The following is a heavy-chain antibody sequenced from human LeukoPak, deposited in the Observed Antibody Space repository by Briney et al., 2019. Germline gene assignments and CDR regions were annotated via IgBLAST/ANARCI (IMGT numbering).Heavy chain of an antibody. Sequence: ASVKVSCKTSGYIFTDYYIHWVRQAPGQGLEWMGILNSSGGSTTYAQKVQGRITMTRDASTSTVYMELSSLRSEDTAVYYCAREYRRDGYNSHYYYYGMDVWGQGTTVTVSS. CDR3: AREYRRDGYNSHYYYYGMDV. J-gene: IGHJ6*02. CDR2: LNSSGGST. V-gene: IGHV1-46*01. CDR1: GYIFTDYY. D-gene: IGHD5-24*01.